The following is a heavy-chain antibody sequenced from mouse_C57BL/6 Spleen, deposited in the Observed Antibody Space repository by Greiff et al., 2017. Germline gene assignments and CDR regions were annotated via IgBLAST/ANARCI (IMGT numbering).Heavy chain of an antibody. V-gene: IGHV1-69*01. CDR1: GYTFTSYW. Sequence: VQLQQSGAELVMPGASVKLSCKASGYTFTSYWLHWVKQRPGQGLAWIGEIDPSDSYTNYNQKFKGKSTLTVDKSSSTAYMQLSSLTSEDSAVYYCARRGLRGAMDYWGQGTSVTVSS. D-gene: IGHD1-1*01. CDR2: IDPSDSYT. CDR3: ARRGLRGAMDY. J-gene: IGHJ4*01.